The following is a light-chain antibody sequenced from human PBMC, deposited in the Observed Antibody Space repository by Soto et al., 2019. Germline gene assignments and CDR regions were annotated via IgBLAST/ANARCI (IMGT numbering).Light chain of an antibody. Sequence: SYELTQAPSVAVAPGQTATISGGGNDIGSKSVHWYQQKPGQAPELVIYFDKDRPSGIPERFSGSNSGNTATLTISRVEAADEADYSCHVWHDSGVVFGGGTTLTVL. CDR3: HVWHDSGVV. CDR2: FDK. V-gene: IGLV3-21*04. J-gene: IGLJ2*01. CDR1: DIGSKS.